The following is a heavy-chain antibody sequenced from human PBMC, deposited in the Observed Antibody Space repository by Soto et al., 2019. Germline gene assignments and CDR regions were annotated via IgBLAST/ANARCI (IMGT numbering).Heavy chain of an antibody. CDR1: GYTFTSYG. V-gene: IGHV1-18*04. D-gene: IGHD3-3*01. CDR2: ISAYNGNT. CDR3: ARITTIIGVVPYGPFDY. J-gene: IGHJ4*02. Sequence: AAVKVSCKASGYTFTSYGISWVRQAPGQGLEWMGWISAYNGNTNYAQKLQGRVTMTTDTSTSTAYMELRSLRSDDTAVYYCARITTIIGVVPYGPFDYWGQGTLVTVSS.